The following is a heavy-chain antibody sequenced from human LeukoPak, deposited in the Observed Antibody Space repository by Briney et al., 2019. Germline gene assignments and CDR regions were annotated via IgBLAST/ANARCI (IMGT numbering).Heavy chain of an antibody. CDR1: GGSFSGYY. V-gene: IGHV4-34*01. Sequence: SETLPLTCAGYGGSFSGYYWILIRQPPGQRLAWIGVINHSGSTNYNPSLKSRVTISVDTSKNQFSLKLSSVTAADTAVYYCASHRLKRSYGDHYYFDYWGQGTLVTVSS. J-gene: IGHJ4*02. D-gene: IGHD4-17*01. CDR2: INHSGST. CDR3: ASHRLKRSYGDHYYFDY.